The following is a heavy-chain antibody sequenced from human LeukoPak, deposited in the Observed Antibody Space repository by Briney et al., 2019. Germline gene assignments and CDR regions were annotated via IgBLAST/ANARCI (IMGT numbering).Heavy chain of an antibody. D-gene: IGHD3-3*01. Sequence: GGSLRLSCAASGFTFSSYGMHWVRQAPGKGLEWVAFIRYDGSNKYYADSVKGRFTISRDNSKNTLYLQMNSLRAEDTAVYYCAKDSLRFLEERVDPWGQGTLVTVSS. V-gene: IGHV3-30*02. J-gene: IGHJ5*02. CDR3: AKDSLRFLEERVDP. CDR1: GFTFSSYG. CDR2: IRYDGSNK.